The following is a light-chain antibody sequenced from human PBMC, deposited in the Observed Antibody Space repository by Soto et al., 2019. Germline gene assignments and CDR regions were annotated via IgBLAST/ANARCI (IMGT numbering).Light chain of an antibody. J-gene: IGKJ5*01. CDR3: QQSYSTPIT. CDR1: QSISSY. Sequence: DIQMTQSPSSLSASVGDRVTITCRASQSISSYLNWYQQKPGKAPKLLIYAASSLQSGVPSRFSGSGSGTDFTLTISSLQPQDFARYYCQQSYSTPITFGQGARLEI. V-gene: IGKV1-39*01. CDR2: AAS.